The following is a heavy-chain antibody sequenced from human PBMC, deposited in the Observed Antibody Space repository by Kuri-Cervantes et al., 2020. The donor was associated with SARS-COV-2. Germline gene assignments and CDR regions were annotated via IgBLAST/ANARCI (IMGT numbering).Heavy chain of an antibody. Sequence: SCTVSGDSIGSGSYYWSWIRQPAGKGLEWIGHIYASGNTNYNSSLKSRVTISVDTSKNQFSLKLSSVTAADTAVYYCAKAAAGNWYFDLWGRGTLVTVSS. D-gene: IGHD6-13*01. CDR3: AKAAAGNWYFDL. CDR2: IYASGNT. V-gene: IGHV4-61*09. J-gene: IGHJ2*01. CDR1: GDSIGSGSYY.